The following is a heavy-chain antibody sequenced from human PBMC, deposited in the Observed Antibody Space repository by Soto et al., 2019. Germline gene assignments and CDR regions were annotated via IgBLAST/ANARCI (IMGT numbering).Heavy chain of an antibody. V-gene: IGHV4-34*01. J-gene: IGHJ4*02. CDR2: INQSGRT. D-gene: IGHD5-18*01. CDR1: GGSFSAYY. Sequence: PSETLSLTCAVYGGSFSAYYWSWVRQPPGKGLEWLGEINQSGRTNYNPSLKSRVAIFLDKSKNQFSLMLNSVTAADTAVYYCARGGATTMVLSYWGQGTRVTVSS. CDR3: ARGGATTMVLSY.